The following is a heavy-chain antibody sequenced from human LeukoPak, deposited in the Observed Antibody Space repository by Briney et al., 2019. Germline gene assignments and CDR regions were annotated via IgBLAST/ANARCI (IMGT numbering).Heavy chain of an antibody. CDR2: IRYDGNNK. J-gene: IGHJ3*02. CDR1: GFIFSSHG. V-gene: IGHV3-30*02. CDR3: AKATSGLSAFDI. D-gene: IGHD3-22*01. Sequence: PGGSLRLSCAASGFIFSSHGMHWVRQAPGKGLEWVAFIRYDGNNKYYADSVKGRFTISRDNSKNTLYLQVNSLRPEDTAVYYCAKATSGLSAFDIWGQGTMVTVSS.